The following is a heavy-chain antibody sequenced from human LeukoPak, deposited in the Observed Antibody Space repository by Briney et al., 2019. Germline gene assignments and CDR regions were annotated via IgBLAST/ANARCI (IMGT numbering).Heavy chain of an antibody. CDR1: GGSFSGYY. Sequence: PSETLSLTCAVYGGSFSGYYWSWIRQPPGKGLEWIGEINHSGSTNYNPSLKSRVTISVDTSKNQFSLKLSSVTAADTAVYYCASISFWSGYYRDYWGQGTLVTVSS. CDR2: INHSGST. D-gene: IGHD3-3*01. CDR3: ASISFWSGYYRDY. V-gene: IGHV4-34*01. J-gene: IGHJ4*02.